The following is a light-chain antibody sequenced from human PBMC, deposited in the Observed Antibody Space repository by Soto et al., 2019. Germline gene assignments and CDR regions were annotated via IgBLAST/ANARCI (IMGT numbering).Light chain of an antibody. CDR2: EVS. J-gene: IGLJ1*01. CDR1: SIDVGSYNL. V-gene: IGLV2-23*02. CDR3: CSYAGSRTPLI. Sequence: QSVLTQPASVSGSPGQSITISCPGTSIDVGSYNLVSWYQQHPGKAPKLMIYEVSKRPSGVSNRFSGSKSGNTASLTISGLQAEDEADYYCCSYAGSRTPLIFGTGTKVTVL.